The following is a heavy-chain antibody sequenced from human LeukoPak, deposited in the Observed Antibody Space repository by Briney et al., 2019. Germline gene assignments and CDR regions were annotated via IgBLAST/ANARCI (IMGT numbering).Heavy chain of an antibody. CDR2: SSNSGNTI. CDR3: ARALVDLRRRIGGTTTFEYYYYVDV. J-gene: IGHJ6*03. V-gene: IGHV3-11*04. Sequence: GWSLRLSRAASGVTFRDYEMNRIRQAPPKGLEWAAYSSNSGNTIYYLYPLKGRFTISRDKGKNSLYLQMNSLRAEDAAVYYCARALVDLRRRIGGTTTFEYYYYVDVWGKGTTVTISS. D-gene: IGHD1-26*01. CDR1: GVTFRDYE.